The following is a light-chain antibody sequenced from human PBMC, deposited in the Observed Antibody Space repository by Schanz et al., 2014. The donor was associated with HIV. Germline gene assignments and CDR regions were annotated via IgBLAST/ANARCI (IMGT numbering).Light chain of an antibody. J-gene: IGKJ2*01. Sequence: EIVLTQSPATLSLSPGDRATLSCRASQSLSSYLAWYQQTPGQAPRLLIYDASIRATGVPARFSGSGSGTDFTLTISGLQSEDFAVYYCQQYSDWPPSTFGQGTKLEIK. CDR2: DAS. CDR1: QSLSSY. CDR3: QQYSDWPPST. V-gene: IGKV3-11*01.